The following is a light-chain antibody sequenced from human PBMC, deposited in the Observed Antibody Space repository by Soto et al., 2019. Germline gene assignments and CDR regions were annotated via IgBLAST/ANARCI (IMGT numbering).Light chain of an antibody. CDR3: QQGYTSAIT. CDR2: GVS. V-gene: IGKV3D-7*01. J-gene: IGKJ5*01. Sequence: EIVLTQSPGTLSLSPGERATLSCRASQSVSSSFLAWYQQKPGQPPRLLIYGVSTRATGFPARFSGSGSETDFSLTISSLQIEDFATYYCQQGYTSAITFGQGTRLEIK. CDR1: QSVSSSF.